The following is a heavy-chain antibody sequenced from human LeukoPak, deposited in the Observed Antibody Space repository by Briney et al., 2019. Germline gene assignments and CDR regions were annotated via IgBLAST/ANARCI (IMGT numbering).Heavy chain of an antibody. CDR2: IRREASGGTT. CDR1: GFKFGDYA. CDR3: ARGPRLYGNWFDP. Sequence: PGGSLRLSCRGSGFKFGDYAMTWVRQAPGKGLEWVGFIRREASGGTTEFAASVKGRFTISIDESKSIAYPQMNSLKTEDTGVYYCARGPRLYGNWFDPWGQVTLVTVSS. D-gene: IGHD1-1*01. V-gene: IGHV3-49*04. J-gene: IGHJ5*02.